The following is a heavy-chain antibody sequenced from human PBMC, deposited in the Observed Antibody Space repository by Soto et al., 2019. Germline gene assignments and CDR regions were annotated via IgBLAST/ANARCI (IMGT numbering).Heavy chain of an antibody. V-gene: IGHV1-18*01. Sequence: GASVKVSCKASGYTFTNYAMHWVRQAPGQGLEWMGWVSAYNGNTNYAQKLQGRVTMTTDTSTSTAYMELRSLRSDDTAVYYCAREPHYFDYWGQGTLVTVSS. CDR2: VSAYNGNT. J-gene: IGHJ4*02. CDR1: GYTFTNYA. CDR3: AREPHYFDY.